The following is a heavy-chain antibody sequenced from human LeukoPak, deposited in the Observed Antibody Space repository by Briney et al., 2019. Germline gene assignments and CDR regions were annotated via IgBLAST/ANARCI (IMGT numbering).Heavy chain of an antibody. CDR1: GFTFSSYS. V-gene: IGHV3-21*01. J-gene: IGHJ4*02. D-gene: IGHD6-6*01. Sequence: GGSLRLSCAASGFTFSSYSMNWVRQAPGKGLEWVSSISSGSSYLYYADSMKGRFTISRDNAKNSLYLQMNSLRDEDTAVYYCARDHLTYSSSSDFDYWGKGTLVTVSS. CDR3: ARDHLTYSSSSDFDY. CDR2: ISSGSSYL.